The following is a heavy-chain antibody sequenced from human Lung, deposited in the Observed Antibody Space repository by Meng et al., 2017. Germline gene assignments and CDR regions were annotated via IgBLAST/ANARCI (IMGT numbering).Heavy chain of an antibody. V-gene: IGHV4-34*01. CDR2: INHSGST. D-gene: IGHD4-11*01. J-gene: IGHJ4*02. CDR3: ARGPTTMAHDFDY. CDR1: GVSFSDYY. Sequence: QVQVQQWGAGLLKPSETLSLTCVVSGVSFSDYYWSWIRQPPGKGLEWIGEINHSGSTNYNPSLESRATISVDTSQNNLSLKLSSVTAADSAVYYCARGPTTMAHDFDYWGQGTLVTVSS.